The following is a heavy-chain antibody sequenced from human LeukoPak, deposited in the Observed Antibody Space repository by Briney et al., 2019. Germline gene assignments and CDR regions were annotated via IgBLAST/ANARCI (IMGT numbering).Heavy chain of an antibody. CDR2: INHSGST. Sequence: PSETLSLTCTVSGGSISSTNYYWGWIRQPPGTGLEWIGEINHSGSTNYNPSLKSRVTISVDTSKNQFSLKLSSVTAADTAVYYCARGVLSSIVDALYYFDYWGQGTLVTVSS. V-gene: IGHV4-39*07. CDR1: GGSISSTNYY. D-gene: IGHD3-22*01. CDR3: ARGVLSSIVDALYYFDY. J-gene: IGHJ4*02.